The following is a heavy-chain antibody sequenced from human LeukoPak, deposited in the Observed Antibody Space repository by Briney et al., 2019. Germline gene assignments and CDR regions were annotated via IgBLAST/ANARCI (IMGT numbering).Heavy chain of an antibody. J-gene: IGHJ4*02. CDR1: GGSISSYY. V-gene: IGHV4-39*07. D-gene: IGHD6-19*01. CDR3: ARGQAVAGILGY. CDR2: IYYSGST. Sequence: SETLSLTCTVSGGSISSYYWGWIRQPPGKGLEWIGSIYYSGSTYYNPSLKSRVTISVDTSKNQFSLKLSSVTAADSAVYYCARGQAVAGILGYWGQGTLVTVSS.